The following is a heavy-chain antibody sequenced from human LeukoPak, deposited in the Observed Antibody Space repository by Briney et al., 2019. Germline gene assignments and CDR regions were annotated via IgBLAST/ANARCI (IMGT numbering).Heavy chain of an antibody. Sequence: ASVKVSCKASGYTFTNYDFIWVRQASEQGLEWMGWMNPNNSKTGYAQKFQGRVTMTRDTSISTAYMELSSLRSEDTAVYYCATGLNTPNDFWGQGTLVTASS. V-gene: IGHV1-8*01. CDR1: GYTFTNYD. CDR2: MNPNNSKT. D-gene: IGHD1-14*01. J-gene: IGHJ4*02. CDR3: ATGLNTPNDF.